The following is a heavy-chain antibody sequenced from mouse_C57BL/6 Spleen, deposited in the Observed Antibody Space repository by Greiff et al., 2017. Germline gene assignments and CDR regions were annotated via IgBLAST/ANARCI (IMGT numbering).Heavy chain of an antibody. CDR1: GYTFTSYW. CDR2: IYPSDSET. J-gene: IGHJ1*03. D-gene: IGHD1-1*01. CDR3: ARRDYYGSSYWDFDV. V-gene: IGHV1-61*01. Sequence: QVQLQQPGAELVRPGSSVKLSCKASGYTFTSYWMDWVKQRPGQGLEWIGNIYPSDSETHYNQKFKDKATLTVDKSSSTAYMQLSSLTSEDSAVYYCARRDYYGSSYWDFDVWGTGTTVTVSS.